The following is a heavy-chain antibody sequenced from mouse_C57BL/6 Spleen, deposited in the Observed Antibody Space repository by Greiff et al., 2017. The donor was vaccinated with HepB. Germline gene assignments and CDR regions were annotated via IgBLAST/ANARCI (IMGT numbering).Heavy chain of an antibody. CDR3: ARGDYDSAWCAY. V-gene: IGHV1-26*01. CDR2: INPNNGGT. CDR1: GYTFTDYY. Sequence: DVQLQESGPELVKPGASVKISCKASGYTFTDYYMNWVKQSHGKSLEWIGDINPNNGGTSYNQKFKGKATLTVDKSSSTAYMELRSLTSEDSAVYYCARGDYDSAWCAYWGQGTLVTVSA. J-gene: IGHJ3*01. D-gene: IGHD2-4*01.